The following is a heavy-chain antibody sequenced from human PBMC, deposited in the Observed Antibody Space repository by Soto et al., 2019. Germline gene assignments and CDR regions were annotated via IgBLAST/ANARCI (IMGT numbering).Heavy chain of an antibody. CDR3: ARVRGSFIVGASFDY. J-gene: IGHJ4*02. CDR2: IWYDGSNK. Sequence: QVQLVESGGGVVQPGRSLRLSCAASGFTFSSYGMHWVRQAPGKGLEWVAVIWYDGSNKYYADSVKGRFTISRDNSKNTLYLQMNSLRAEDTAVYYCARVRGSFIVGASFDYWGQGTLVTVSS. V-gene: IGHV3-33*01. CDR1: GFTFSSYG. D-gene: IGHD1-26*01.